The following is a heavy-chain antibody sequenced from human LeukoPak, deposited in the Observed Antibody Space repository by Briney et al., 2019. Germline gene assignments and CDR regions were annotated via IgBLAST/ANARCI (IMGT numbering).Heavy chain of an antibody. CDR3: ARVSYYDSSGYYFLSYADY. V-gene: IGHV3-53*01. CDR1: GFTFSSYA. Sequence: GGSLRLSCAASGFTFSSYALSWVRQAPGKGLEWVSVIYSGGSTYYADSVRGRFTISRDNSKNTLYLQMNSLGAEDTAVYYCARVSYYDSSGYYFLSYADYWGQGTLVTVSS. CDR2: IYSGGST. D-gene: IGHD3-22*01. J-gene: IGHJ4*02.